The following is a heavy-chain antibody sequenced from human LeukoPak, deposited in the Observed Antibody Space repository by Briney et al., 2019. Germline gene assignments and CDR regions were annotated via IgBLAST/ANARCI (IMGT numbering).Heavy chain of an antibody. CDR3: AFPSGSYRSFDY. Sequence: ASVKVSCKASGYTFTGYYMHWVRQAPGQGLEWMGWINPNSGGTNYAQKFQGRVTMTRDTSISTAYMELSRLRSDDTAVYYCAFPSGSYRSFDYSGQGTLVTVSS. CDR2: INPNSGGT. J-gene: IGHJ4*02. D-gene: IGHD1-26*01. V-gene: IGHV1-2*02. CDR1: GYTFTGYY.